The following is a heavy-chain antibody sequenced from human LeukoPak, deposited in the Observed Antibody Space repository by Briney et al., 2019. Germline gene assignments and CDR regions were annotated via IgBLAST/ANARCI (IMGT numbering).Heavy chain of an antibody. J-gene: IGHJ3*02. Sequence: GRSLRLSCAASGFTFDDYAMHWVRQAPGKGLEWVSGISWNSGSIGYADSVKGRFTISRDNAKNSLYLQMNSLRAEGTALYYCAKGLFLRLGELSLYHDAFDIWGQGTMVTVSS. CDR2: ISWNSGSI. D-gene: IGHD3-16*02. CDR1: GFTFDDYA. V-gene: IGHV3-9*01. CDR3: AKGLFLRLGELSLYHDAFDI.